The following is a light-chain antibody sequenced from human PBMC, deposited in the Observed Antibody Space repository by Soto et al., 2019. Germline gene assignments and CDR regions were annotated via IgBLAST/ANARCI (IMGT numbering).Light chain of an antibody. CDR3: SSYAGSNNYV. CDR2: EVS. CDR1: SSDVGGYNY. V-gene: IGLV2-8*01. Sequence: QSVLTQPPSASESPGQSVTISCTGTSSDVGGYNYVSWYQQHPGKAPKLMIYEVSKRPSGVPDRFSGSKSGNTASLTASGLQAEDEADYYCSSYAGSNNYVFGTGTKVTVL. J-gene: IGLJ1*01.